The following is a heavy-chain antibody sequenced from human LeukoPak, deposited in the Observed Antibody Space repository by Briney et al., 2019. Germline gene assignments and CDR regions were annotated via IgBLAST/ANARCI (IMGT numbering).Heavy chain of an antibody. CDR3: ARRVSSGWPDYYYYYMDV. Sequence: PSETLSLTCTVSGGSISSSGYYWGWIRQPPGKGLEWIASIYYSGSTYYNPSLKSRVTISVDTSKNQLSLKLSSVTAADTAVYYCARRVSSGWPDYYYYYMDVWGKGTTVTVSS. CDR1: GGSISSSGYY. V-gene: IGHV4-39*01. D-gene: IGHD6-19*01. CDR2: IYYSGST. J-gene: IGHJ6*03.